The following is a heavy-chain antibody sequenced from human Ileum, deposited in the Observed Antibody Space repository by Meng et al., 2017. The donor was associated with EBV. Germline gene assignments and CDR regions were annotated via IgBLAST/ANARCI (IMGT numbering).Heavy chain of an antibody. Sequence: QVERRGSGPGLVKPSGSLSLPCAVSGGSISRSDWWSWVRQPPGKGLEWIGETSHSGSTNYSPSLKSRVTISLDKSKNQLSLKLNSVTAADTAVYYCASSDYYRSDYWGQGTLVTVSS. CDR1: GGSISRSDW. J-gene: IGHJ4*02. D-gene: IGHD3-22*01. CDR3: ASSDYYRSDY. V-gene: IGHV4-4*02. CDR2: TSHSGST.